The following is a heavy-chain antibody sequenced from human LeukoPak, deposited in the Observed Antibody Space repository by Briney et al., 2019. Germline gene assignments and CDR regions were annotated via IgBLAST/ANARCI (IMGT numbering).Heavy chain of an antibody. V-gene: IGHV4-38-2*02. CDR2: IYHSGST. D-gene: IGHD4-11*01. CDR3: ARMTTVTLSWMFSADDAFDI. J-gene: IGHJ3*02. CDR1: GGSISSYY. Sequence: SETLSLTCTVSGGSISSYYWGWIRQPPGKGLEWIGSIYHSGSTYYNPSLKSRVTISVDTSKNQFSLKLSSVTAADTAVYYCARMTTVTLSWMFSADDAFDIWGQGTMVTVSS.